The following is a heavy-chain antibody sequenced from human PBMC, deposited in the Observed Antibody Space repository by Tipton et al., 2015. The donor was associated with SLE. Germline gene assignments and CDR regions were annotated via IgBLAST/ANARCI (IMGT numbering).Heavy chain of an antibody. CDR1: GYSISSGYY. Sequence: TLSLTCAVSGYSISSGYYWGWIRQPPGKGLEWIGSIYHSGSTYYNPSLKSRVTISVDTSKNQFSLKLSSVTAADTAVYYCARVGITMVRGHFDYWGQGTLVTVSS. D-gene: IGHD3-10*01. CDR2: IYHSGST. J-gene: IGHJ4*02. CDR3: ARVGITMVRGHFDY. V-gene: IGHV4-38-2*01.